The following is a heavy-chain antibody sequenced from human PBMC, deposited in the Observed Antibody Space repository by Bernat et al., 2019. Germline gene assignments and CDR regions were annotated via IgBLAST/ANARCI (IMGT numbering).Heavy chain of an antibody. D-gene: IGHD2/OR15-2a*01. CDR2: IYYSGST. J-gene: IGHJ6*02. V-gene: IGHV4-30-4*01. CDR1: GGSISSGDYY. CDR3: ARDFLRRGHGTDV. Sequence: QVQLQESGPGLVKPSQTLSLTCTVSGGSISSGDYYWSGIRQPPGKGLEWIGYIYYSGSTDYNPSLKSRVTISVDTSKNQFSLKLSSVAAAGTAVYYCARDFLRRGHGTDVWGQGTTVTVSS.